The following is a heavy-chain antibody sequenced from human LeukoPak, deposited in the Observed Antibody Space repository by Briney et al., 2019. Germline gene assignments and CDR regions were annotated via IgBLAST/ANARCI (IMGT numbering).Heavy chain of an antibody. D-gene: IGHD5-24*01. CDR1: GGSFSGYY. Sequence: SETLSLTCAVYGGSFSGYYWGWIRQPPGKGLEWIGSIYYSGSTYYNPSLKSRVTISVDTSKDQFSLKLSSVTAADTAVYYCARRDTISQVEGDAFDIWGQGTMVTVSS. CDR3: ARRDTISQVEGDAFDI. V-gene: IGHV4-39*01. J-gene: IGHJ3*02. CDR2: IYYSGST.